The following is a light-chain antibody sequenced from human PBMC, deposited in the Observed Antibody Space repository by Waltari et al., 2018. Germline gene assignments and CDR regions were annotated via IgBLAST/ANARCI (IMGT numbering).Light chain of an antibody. CDR3: QAWDSSTSRVV. CDR2: QDS. J-gene: IGLJ2*01. Sequence: SYELTQPPLRSAAPGQTTSITCTGSKWGETYACWYQQKPGQSPVLVIYQDSKRPSGIPERFSGSNSGNTATLTISGTQAMDEADYYCQAWDSSTSRVVFGGGTKLTVL. CDR1: KWGETY. V-gene: IGLV3-1*01.